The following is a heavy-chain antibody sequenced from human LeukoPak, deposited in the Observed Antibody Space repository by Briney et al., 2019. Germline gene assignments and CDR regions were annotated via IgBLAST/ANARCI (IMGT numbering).Heavy chain of an antibody. D-gene: IGHD5-18*01. CDR1: GFTFSSYW. CDR2: ISYDGSNK. V-gene: IGHV3-30*03. J-gene: IGHJ4*02. Sequence: QPGGSLRLSCAASGFTFSSYWMHWVRQAPGKGLEWVAVISYDGSNKYYADSVKGRFTISRDNSKNTLYLQMNSLRAEDTAVYYCARGGPAYSYGFPHSFDYWGQGTLVTVSS. CDR3: ARGGPAYSYGFPHSFDY.